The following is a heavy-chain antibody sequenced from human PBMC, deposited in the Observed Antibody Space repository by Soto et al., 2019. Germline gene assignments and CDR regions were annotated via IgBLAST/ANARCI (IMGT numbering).Heavy chain of an antibody. CDR1: GGSVSSGSYY. CDR2: IYYSGST. V-gene: IGHV4-61*01. CDR3: ARAGADYDFWSGYYSSDYYYGMDV. D-gene: IGHD3-3*01. Sequence: PSETLSLTCTVSGGSVSSGSYYWSWIRQPPGKGLEWIGYIYYSGSTNYNPSLKSRVTISVDTSKNQFSLKLSSVTAADTAVYYCARAGADYDFWSGYYSSDYYYGMDVWGQGTTVT. J-gene: IGHJ6*02.